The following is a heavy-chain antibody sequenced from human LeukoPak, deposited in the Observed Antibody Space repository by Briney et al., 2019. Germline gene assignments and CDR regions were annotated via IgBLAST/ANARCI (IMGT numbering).Heavy chain of an antibody. J-gene: IGHJ4*02. D-gene: IGHD5-12*01. Sequence: GGSLRLSCAASGFTFSSYSMNWVRQAPGKGLEWVSSIGSSSSYIYYADSVKGRFTISRDNAKNSLYLQMNSLRAEDTAVYYCAVAYSGYDSVKYFDYWGQGTLVTVSS. CDR1: GFTFSSYS. CDR3: AVAYSGYDSVKYFDY. CDR2: IGSSSSYI. V-gene: IGHV3-21*01.